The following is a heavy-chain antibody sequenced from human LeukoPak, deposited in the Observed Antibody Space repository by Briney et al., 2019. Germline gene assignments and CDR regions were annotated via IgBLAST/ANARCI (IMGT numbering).Heavy chain of an antibody. Sequence: PGGSLRLSCTASGFTVSSNYMSWVRQAPGKGLEWVSVIYSGGSTYYADSVKGRFTISRDNSKNTLYLQMNSLRPDDTALYYCAKDGGRYRFDYWGQGTMVTVSS. CDR2: IYSGGST. D-gene: IGHD3-16*02. J-gene: IGHJ4*02. V-gene: IGHV3-53*05. CDR3: AKDGGRYRFDY. CDR1: GFTVSSNY.